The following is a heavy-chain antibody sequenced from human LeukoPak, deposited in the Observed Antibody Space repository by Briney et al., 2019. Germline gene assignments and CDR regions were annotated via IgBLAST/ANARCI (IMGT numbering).Heavy chain of an antibody. D-gene: IGHD7-27*01. J-gene: IGHJ3*02. CDR3: ASPSLLTGDNAFDI. V-gene: IGHV4-59*01. CDR1: GGSISSYY. Sequence: SETLSLTCTVSGGSISSYYRSWIRQPPGKGLEWIGYIYNSGSRSYNPSLKSRVTISVDTSKNQFSLKLSSVTAADTAVYYCASPSLLTGDNAFDIWGQGTMVTVSS. CDR2: IYNSGSR.